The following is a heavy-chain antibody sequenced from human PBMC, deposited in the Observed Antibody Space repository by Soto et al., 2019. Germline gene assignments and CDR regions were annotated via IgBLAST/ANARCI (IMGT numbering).Heavy chain of an antibody. CDR1: GFTFSSYS. CDR3: ARARVVVPAAYPFDY. D-gene: IGHD2-2*01. Sequence: GGSLRLSCAASGFTFSSYSMNWVRQAPGKGLEWVSSISSSSSYIYYADSVKGRFTISRDNAKNSLYLQMNSLRAEDTAVYYCARARVVVPAAYPFDYWGQGTLVTVSS. V-gene: IGHV3-21*01. CDR2: ISSSSSYI. J-gene: IGHJ4*02.